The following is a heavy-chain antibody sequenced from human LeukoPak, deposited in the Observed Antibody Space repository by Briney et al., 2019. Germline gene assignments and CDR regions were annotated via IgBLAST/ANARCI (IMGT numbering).Heavy chain of an antibody. Sequence: ASVKVSCKHSGYTFTGYYMHWVRPAPGQGLERMGWINPNSGGTNYAQKFQGWVTMTRDTSISTAYMELSRLRSDDTAVYYCARGRSSGWYLWDYYGMDVWGKGTTVTVSS. CDR2: INPNSGGT. CDR3: ARGRSSGWYLWDYYGMDV. CDR1: GYTFTGYY. J-gene: IGHJ6*04. V-gene: IGHV1-2*04. D-gene: IGHD6-19*01.